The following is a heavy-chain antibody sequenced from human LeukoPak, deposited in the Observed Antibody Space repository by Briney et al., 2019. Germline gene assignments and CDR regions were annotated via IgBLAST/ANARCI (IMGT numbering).Heavy chain of an antibody. V-gene: IGHV1-2*02. CDR3: ATYCSSTSCYTWDWEFDY. CDR2: INPNSGGT. D-gene: IGHD2-2*02. J-gene: IGHJ4*02. CDR1: GYTFTGYC. Sequence: ASVKVSCKASGYTFTGYCMHWVRQAPGQGLEWMGWINPNSGGTNYAQKFQGRVTMTRDTSISTAYMELSRLRSDDTAVYYCATYCSSTSCYTWDWEFDYWGQGTLVTASS.